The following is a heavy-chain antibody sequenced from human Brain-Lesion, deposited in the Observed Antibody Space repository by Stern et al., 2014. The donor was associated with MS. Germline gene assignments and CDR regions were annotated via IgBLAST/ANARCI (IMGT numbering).Heavy chain of an antibody. CDR3: ARDQRGITIFGVVTNYYYLGMDV. J-gene: IGHJ6*02. CDR2: INPNTGGT. Sequence: QVQLGQSGAEVKKPGASVKVSCKTSGYIFTGYYIHWVRQAPGQGLEWMAWINPNTGGTKYAQKFKGRVTMSRDTSISTAYVELSSLTSDDTAVYYCARDQRGITIFGVVTNYYYLGMDVWGQGTTVTVSS. V-gene: IGHV1-2*02. CDR1: GYIFTGYY. D-gene: IGHD3-3*01.